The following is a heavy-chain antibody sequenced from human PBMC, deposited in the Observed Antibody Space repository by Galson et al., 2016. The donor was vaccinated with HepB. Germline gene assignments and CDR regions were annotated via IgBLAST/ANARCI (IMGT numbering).Heavy chain of an antibody. D-gene: IGHD1-26*01. V-gene: IGHV3-23*01. CDR1: GFTFSNYG. Sequence: SLRLSCAASGFTFSNYGMTWVRQAPGKGLEVVSSISRSGDSTDYADSVKGRFTISRYNSKNTLSLQMNSLTADDTAIYYCGQGSTAPAVWGKGTTVTVSS. CDR3: GQGSTAPAV. J-gene: IGHJ6*04. CDR2: ISRSGDST.